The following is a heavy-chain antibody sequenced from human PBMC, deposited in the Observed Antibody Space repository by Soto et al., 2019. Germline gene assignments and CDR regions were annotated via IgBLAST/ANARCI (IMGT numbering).Heavy chain of an antibody. Sequence: SETLSLTCAVYGGFFSEFYWTWSRQPPGKGLEWIGDVNHRGTTNYNPSLKSRVTVSVDTSKNQFSLRLISVAAADTAVYYCARSSHYNHDALDMCGQGTMVT. V-gene: IGHV4-34*01. CDR2: VNHRGTT. CDR1: GGFFSEFY. D-gene: IGHD1-1*01. CDR3: ARSSHYNHDALDM. J-gene: IGHJ3*02.